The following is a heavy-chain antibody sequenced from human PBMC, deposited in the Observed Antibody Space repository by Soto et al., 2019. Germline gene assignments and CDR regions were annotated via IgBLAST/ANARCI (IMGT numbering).Heavy chain of an antibody. CDR2: IYPGDSDT. Sequence: EVQLVQSGAEVKKPGESLKISCKGSGYSFTSYWIGWVRQMPGKGLEWMGIIYPGDSDTRYSPSFQGQVTISADKSIITAYLQWSSLKASDTAMYYCAGHRVAAANPGGMDVWGQGTTVTVSS. D-gene: IGHD6-13*01. CDR1: GYSFTSYW. V-gene: IGHV5-51*01. J-gene: IGHJ6*02. CDR3: AGHRVAAANPGGMDV.